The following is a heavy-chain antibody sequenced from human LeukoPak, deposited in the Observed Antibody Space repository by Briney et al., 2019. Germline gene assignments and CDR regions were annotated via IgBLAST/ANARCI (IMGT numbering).Heavy chain of an antibody. CDR1: GGTFSSYA. V-gene: IGHV1-69*01. D-gene: IGHD3-10*01. CDR3: ARGHYGSGSHDFDY. CDR2: IIPIFGTA. Sequence: GASVKVSCKASGGTFSSYAISWVRQAPGQGLEWMGGIIPIFGTANYAQKFQGRVTITADESTSTAYMELSSLRSEDTAVYYCARGHYGSGSHDFDYWGQGTLVTVSS. J-gene: IGHJ4*02.